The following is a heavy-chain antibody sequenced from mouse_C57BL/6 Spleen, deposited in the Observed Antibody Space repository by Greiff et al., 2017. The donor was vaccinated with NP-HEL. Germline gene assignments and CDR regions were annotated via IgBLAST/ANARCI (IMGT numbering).Heavy chain of an antibody. D-gene: IGHD2-4*01. CDR3: ARSDYDFED. CDR1: GYTFTSYW. CDR2: INPSSGST. Sequence: VQLQQSGAELAKPGASVKLSCKASGYTFTSYWMHWVKQRPGQGLEWIGYINPSSGSTKYNQKFKNKATLTAYKSSSTAYMQLSSLTYEDCAVYYCARSDYDFEDWGQGTTVTVST. J-gene: IGHJ2*01. V-gene: IGHV1-7*01.